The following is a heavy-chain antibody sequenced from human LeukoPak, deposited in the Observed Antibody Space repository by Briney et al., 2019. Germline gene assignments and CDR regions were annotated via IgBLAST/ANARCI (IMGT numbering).Heavy chain of an antibody. D-gene: IGHD3-10*01. J-gene: IGHJ4*02. CDR1: GASVSSDY. CDR2: THYRGDI. Sequence: SETLSLTCSVSGASVSSDYWNWLRQSPGRGLEWIGYTHYRGDINYNPSLKSRLTMSADASSNQVSLKLSAVTAADAAVYYCGRNLGSGSDHWGQGTLVTVSS. V-gene: IGHV4-59*02. CDR3: GRNLGSGSDH.